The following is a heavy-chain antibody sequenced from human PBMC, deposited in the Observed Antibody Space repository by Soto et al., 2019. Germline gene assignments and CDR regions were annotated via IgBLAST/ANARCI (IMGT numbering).Heavy chain of an antibody. CDR3: AGREFASSSFHYYYYAVDV. J-gene: IGHJ6*02. Sequence: KPSETLSLTCAVYGGSFRDYFWTWIRQPPGKGLEWIGEINHSGSTNFNPSLKGRVAISADTSRNQFSLRVTSVTAADTAVYYCAGREFASSSFHYYYYAVDVWGQGTTVTVSS. V-gene: IGHV4-34*01. CDR2: INHSGST. D-gene: IGHD6-6*01. CDR1: GGSFRDYF.